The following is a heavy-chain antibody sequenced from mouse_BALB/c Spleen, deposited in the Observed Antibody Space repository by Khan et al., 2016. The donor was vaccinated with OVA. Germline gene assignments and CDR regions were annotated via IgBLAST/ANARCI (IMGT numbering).Heavy chain of an antibody. CDR1: GYSITSDYA. V-gene: IGHV3-2*02. CDR2: ISYSGNT. Sequence: QLQESGPGLVKPSQSLSLTCTVTGYSITSDYAWNWIRQFPGNKLEWMGYISYSGNTNYNPSLKSRISITRDTSTNQFFLQLTSVTTEDTATYYCARVYGGDFDYWGQGTTLTVSS. J-gene: IGHJ2*01. CDR3: ARVYGGDFDY. D-gene: IGHD2-10*02.